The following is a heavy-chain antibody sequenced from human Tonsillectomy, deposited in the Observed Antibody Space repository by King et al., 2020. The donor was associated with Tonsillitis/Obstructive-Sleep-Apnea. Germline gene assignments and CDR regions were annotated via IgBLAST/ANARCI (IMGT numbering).Heavy chain of an antibody. Sequence: VQLQESGPGLVKPSQTLSLTCTVSGGSISSGGYYWSWIRQHPGKGLEWIGYIYYSGSTYYNPSLKSRVTISVDTSKNQFSLKLGSVTAADTAVYYCARDRGEGPFWSGYSLHYYYYMDVWGKGTTVTVSS. CDR3: ARDRGEGPFWSGYSLHYYYYMDV. CDR1: GGSISSGGYY. CDR2: IYYSGST. V-gene: IGHV4-31*03. J-gene: IGHJ6*03. D-gene: IGHD3-3*01.